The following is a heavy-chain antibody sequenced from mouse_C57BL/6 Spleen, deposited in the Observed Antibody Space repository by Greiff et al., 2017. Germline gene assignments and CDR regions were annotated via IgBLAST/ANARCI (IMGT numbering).Heavy chain of an antibody. Sequence: VQLKQSGAELVKPGASVKLSCTASGFNIKDYYMHWVKQRTEQGLEWIGRIDPEDGETKYAPKFQGKATITADTASNTAYLQLSSLTSEDTAVYYCARDTVVAPYAMDYWGQGTSVTVSS. D-gene: IGHD1-1*01. CDR1: GFNIKDYY. J-gene: IGHJ4*01. CDR2: IDPEDGET. CDR3: ARDTVVAPYAMDY. V-gene: IGHV14-2*01.